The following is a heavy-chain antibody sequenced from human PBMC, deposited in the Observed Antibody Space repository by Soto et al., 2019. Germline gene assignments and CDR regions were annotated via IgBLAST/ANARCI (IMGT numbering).Heavy chain of an antibody. Sequence: QVQLVESGGGVVQPGRSLRLSCAASGFTFSSYGMHWVRQAPGKGLEGVAVISYDGSNKYYADSVKGRFTISRDNSKNTLYLQMNSLRAEDTAVYYCANPELDYFDYWGQGTLVTVSS. CDR3: ANPELDYFDY. J-gene: IGHJ4*02. V-gene: IGHV3-30*18. CDR2: ISYDGSNK. D-gene: IGHD2-2*03. CDR1: GFTFSSYG.